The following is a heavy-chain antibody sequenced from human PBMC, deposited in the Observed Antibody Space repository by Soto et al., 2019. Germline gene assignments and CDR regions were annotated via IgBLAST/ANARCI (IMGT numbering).Heavy chain of an antibody. V-gene: IGHV3-11*03. Sequence: PGGSLRLSCAASGFTFSDYYMSWIRQAPGKGLEWVSYINSSSSYTNYADSVKGRFTISRDNAKNSLYLQMNSLRAEDTAVYYCARTIVAAGGRRYFDLWGRGTLVTV. CDR1: GFTFSDYY. J-gene: IGHJ2*01. CDR2: INSSSSYT. D-gene: IGHD6-13*01. CDR3: ARTIVAAGGRRYFDL.